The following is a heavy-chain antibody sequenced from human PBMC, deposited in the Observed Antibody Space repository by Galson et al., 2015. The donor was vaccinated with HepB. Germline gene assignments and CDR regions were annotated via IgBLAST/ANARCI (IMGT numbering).Heavy chain of an antibody. J-gene: IGHJ4*02. CDR1: GFTFSSYA. CDR2: FADAT. CDR3: AKGSSSNYPHYFDH. V-gene: IGHV3-23*01. Sequence: SLRLSCAASGFTFSSYAVTWVRQAPGKGLEWVSTFADATYYADSVKGRFTISRDNSKNMLYLQMNSLRADDTAVYYCAKGSSSNYPHYFDHWGQGTLVTVSS. D-gene: IGHD2-2*01.